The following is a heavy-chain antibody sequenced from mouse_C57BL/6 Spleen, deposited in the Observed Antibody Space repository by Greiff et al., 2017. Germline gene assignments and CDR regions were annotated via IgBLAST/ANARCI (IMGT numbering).Heavy chain of an antibody. Sequence: QVQLKQSGAELVKPGASVKISCKASGYAFSSYWMNWVKQRPGKGLEWIGQIYPGDGDTNYNGKFKGKATLTADKSSSTAYLQLSSLTSEDSAVYFCASSDCCGSQAWFAYWGQGALVTVAA. J-gene: IGHJ3*01. CDR2: IYPGDGDT. CDR1: GYAFSSYW. CDR3: ASSDCCGSQAWFAY. D-gene: IGHD1-1*01. V-gene: IGHV1-80*01.